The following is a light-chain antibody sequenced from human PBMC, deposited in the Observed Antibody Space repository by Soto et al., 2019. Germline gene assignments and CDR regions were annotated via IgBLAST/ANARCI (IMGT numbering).Light chain of an antibody. CDR3: QHEKGCSEA. CDR2: KAS. Sequence: EIGSTTCRASQSINGWLAWYQQKPGQAPNLLIYKASTLESGVPSRFSGCGAGAVLPLRSSDLRSGDFAALYCQHEKGCSEAVGQGTKVDIK. J-gene: IGKJ1*01. CDR1: QSINGW. V-gene: IGKV1-5*03.